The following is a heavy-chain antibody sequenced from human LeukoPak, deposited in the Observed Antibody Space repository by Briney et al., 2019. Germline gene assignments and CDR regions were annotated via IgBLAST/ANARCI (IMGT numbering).Heavy chain of an antibody. CDR3: ARSPPHCSGGSCFWFDP. D-gene: IGHD2-15*01. V-gene: IGHV1-69*04. CDR2: IIPILDVD. Sequence: SVEVSCKASGDTFSGYAISWVRQAPGQGLEWMGRIIPILDVDNYAQKFQGRVTITADRSTSTTYMQLSSLRSEDTAVYYCARSPPHCSGGSCFWFDPWGQGTLVTVSS. CDR1: GDTFSGYA. J-gene: IGHJ5*02.